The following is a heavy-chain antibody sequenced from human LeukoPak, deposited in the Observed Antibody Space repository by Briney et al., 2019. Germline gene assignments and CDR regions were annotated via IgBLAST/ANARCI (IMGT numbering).Heavy chain of an antibody. Sequence: GGSLRLSCAASGFTFISYTMNWVRQAPGKGLEWVSSISSSSSYIYYADSVKGRFTISRDNSKNTLYLQMNSLRAEDTAVYYCAKDPSFGGYLDYWGQGTLVTVSS. CDR3: AKDPSFGGYLDY. CDR1: GFTFISYT. D-gene: IGHD3-16*02. CDR2: ISSSSSYI. J-gene: IGHJ4*02. V-gene: IGHV3-21*01.